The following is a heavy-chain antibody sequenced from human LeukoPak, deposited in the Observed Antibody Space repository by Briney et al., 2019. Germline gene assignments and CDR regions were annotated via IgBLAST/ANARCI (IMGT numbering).Heavy chain of an antibody. V-gene: IGHV3-73*01. CDR2: IRSKGNNYAT. J-gene: IGHJ4*02. Sequence: GGSLRLSCAASGFTFSDSTMHWVRQASGKGLEWVGRIRSKGNNYATAYAASVKGRFTISRDDSKNTAYLQMNSLETEDTAVYFCTRFSYYRDSSGYPFDYWGQGTLVTVSS. CDR3: TRFSYYRDSSGYPFDY. CDR1: GFTFSDST. D-gene: IGHD3-22*01.